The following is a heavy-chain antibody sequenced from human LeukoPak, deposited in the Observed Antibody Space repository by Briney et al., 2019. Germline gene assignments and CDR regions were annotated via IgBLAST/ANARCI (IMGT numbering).Heavy chain of an antibody. Sequence: GASVKVSCKASGYTFIAYYMHWVRQAPGQGLEWMGWINPNSGGTNYAQKFQGRVTMTRDTSTSTVYMELSSLRSEDTAVYYCARAMGIAAAGTLDYWGQGTLVTVSS. CDR3: ARAMGIAAAGTLDY. J-gene: IGHJ4*02. D-gene: IGHD6-13*01. CDR2: INPNSGGT. CDR1: GYTFIAYY. V-gene: IGHV1-2*02.